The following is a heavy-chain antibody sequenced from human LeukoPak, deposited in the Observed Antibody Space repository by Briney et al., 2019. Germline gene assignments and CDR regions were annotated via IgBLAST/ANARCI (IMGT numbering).Heavy chain of an antibody. CDR1: GFTFSGSA. V-gene: IGHV3-48*03. CDR2: ISSSGSTI. CDR3: AELGITMIGGV. J-gene: IGHJ6*04. D-gene: IGHD3-10*02. Sequence: GGSLRLSCAASGFTFSGSAMHWVRQAPGKGLEWGSYISSSGSTIYYADSVKGRFTISRDNAKNSLYLQMNSLRAEDTAVYYCAELGITMIGGVWGKGTTVTISS.